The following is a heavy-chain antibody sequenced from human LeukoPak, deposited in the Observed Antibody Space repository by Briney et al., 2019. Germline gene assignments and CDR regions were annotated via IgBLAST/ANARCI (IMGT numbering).Heavy chain of an antibody. CDR1: GGSISSYY. D-gene: IGHD2-21*02. V-gene: IGHV4-59*01. CDR3: ARVRDCATLFDY. J-gene: IGHJ4*02. CDR2: IYYSGST. Sequence: SETLSLTCTVSGGSISSYYWSWIRQPPGKGLEWIGYIYYSGSTNYNPSLKSRVTMSADTSKNQFSLKLSSVTAADTAVYYCARVRDCATLFDYWGQGTLVTVSS.